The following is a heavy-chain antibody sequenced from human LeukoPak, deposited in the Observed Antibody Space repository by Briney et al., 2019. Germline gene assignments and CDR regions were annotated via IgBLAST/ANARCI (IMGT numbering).Heavy chain of an antibody. J-gene: IGHJ4*02. D-gene: IGHD3-16*01. Sequence: AGGSLRLSCAASGFTFSSYGMHWVRQAPGKGLEWVAVIWYDGSNKYYADSVKGRFTISRDNSKNTLYLQMNSLRAEDTAVYYCARDRPWGYFDVWGQGTLVTVSS. CDR2: IWYDGSNK. V-gene: IGHV3-33*01. CDR1: GFTFSSYG. CDR3: ARDRPWGYFDV.